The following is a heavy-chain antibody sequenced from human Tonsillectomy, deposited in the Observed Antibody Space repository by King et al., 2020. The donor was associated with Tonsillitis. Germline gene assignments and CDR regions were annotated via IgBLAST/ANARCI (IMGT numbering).Heavy chain of an antibody. CDR2: IYYSGST. D-gene: IGHD6-6*01. Sequence: QLQESGTGLVKPSQTLSLTCTVSGGSISSANYYWSWIRQHPGKGLEWIGYIYYSGSTYYNPSLKSRITISIDTSKNQFSLKLSSVTAADTAIYYCARDFSRKSSSYREYGGQGTLVTVSS. V-gene: IGHV4-31*03. J-gene: IGHJ4*02. CDR1: GGSISSANYY. CDR3: ARDFSRKSSSYREY.